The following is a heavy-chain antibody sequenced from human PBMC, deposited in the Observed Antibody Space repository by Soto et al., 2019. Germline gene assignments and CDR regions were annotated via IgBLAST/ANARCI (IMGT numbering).Heavy chain of an antibody. Sequence: QVQLVPSGAEVKKPGSSVKVSCKASGGTFNSYTISWVRQAHGQGPEWMGRIIPIHAIANYAQKFQSRVTITADKSTSTAYMELSSLRSEDTAVYYCAGLDGYPLEYGFDPWGKGTLVTVSS. V-gene: IGHV1-69*02. D-gene: IGHD5-12*01. CDR3: AGLDGYPLEYGFDP. J-gene: IGHJ5*02. CDR2: IIPIHAIA. CDR1: GGTFNSYT.